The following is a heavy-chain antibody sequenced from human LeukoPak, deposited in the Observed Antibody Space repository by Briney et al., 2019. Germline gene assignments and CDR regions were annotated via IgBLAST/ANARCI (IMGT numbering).Heavy chain of an antibody. J-gene: IGHJ4*02. V-gene: IGHV3-23*01. CDR1: GFTFSAYA. D-gene: IGHD3-22*01. CDR2: IHGSGGST. CDR3: ARAPPYDSSGLLDY. Sequence: QPGGSLRLSCAASGFTFSAYAVTWIRQAPGKGLEWVSSIHGSGGSTYYADSVKGRFTISRDNAKKSLYLQMNTLRAEDTAVYYCARAPPYDSSGLLDYWGQGTLVTVSS.